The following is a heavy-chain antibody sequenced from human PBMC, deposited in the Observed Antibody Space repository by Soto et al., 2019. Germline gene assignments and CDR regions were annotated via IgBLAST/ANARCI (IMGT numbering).Heavy chain of an antibody. CDR1: GFTFSSYS. CDR3: ARDSLGYCSGGSCYPNAFDI. Sequence: PGGSLRVSCAASGFTFSSYSMNWVRQAPGKGLEWVSYISSSSSTIYYADSVKGRFTISRDNAKNSLYLQMNSLRAEDTAVYYCARDSLGYCSGGSCYPNAFDIWGQGTMVTVSS. V-gene: IGHV3-48*01. CDR2: ISSSSSTI. J-gene: IGHJ3*02. D-gene: IGHD2-15*01.